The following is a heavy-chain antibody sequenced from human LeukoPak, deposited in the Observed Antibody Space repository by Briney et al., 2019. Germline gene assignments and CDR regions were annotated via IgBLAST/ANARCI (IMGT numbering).Heavy chain of an antibody. Sequence: GGSLRLSCAASGFTFSNYAMHWVSQAPGKGLEWVAFIRYDGSNKYYVDSVKGRITISRDNSKTTLYLQMHSLRAEDTAVYYCAKVQVAGATNGGLDYWGQGTLVTVSS. CDR2: IRYDGSNK. D-gene: IGHD1-26*01. V-gene: IGHV3-30*02. CDR1: GFTFSNYA. J-gene: IGHJ4*02. CDR3: AKVQVAGATNGGLDY.